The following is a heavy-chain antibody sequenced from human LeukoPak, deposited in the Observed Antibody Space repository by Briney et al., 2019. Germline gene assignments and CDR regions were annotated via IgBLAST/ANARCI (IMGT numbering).Heavy chain of an antibody. CDR1: GFTFSIYA. CDR3: AKVGVGYCSGGTCLNWFDP. Sequence: PGGSLRLSCAASGFTFSIYAMTWVRQSPGKGLEWVSSISGSGDSTHYVDSVKGRFTISRDNSKTTLYLQMNSLRVEDTAAYYCAKVGVGYCSGGTCLNWFDPWGQGTLVTVSS. CDR2: ISGSGDST. D-gene: IGHD2-15*01. V-gene: IGHV3-23*01. J-gene: IGHJ5*02.